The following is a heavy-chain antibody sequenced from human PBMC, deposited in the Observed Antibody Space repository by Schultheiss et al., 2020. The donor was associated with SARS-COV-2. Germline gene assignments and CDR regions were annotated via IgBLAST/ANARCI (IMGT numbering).Heavy chain of an antibody. V-gene: IGHV4-59*12. CDR3: ATSPYYDFWSGVYYYGMDV. Sequence: SETLSLTCTVSGGSTSSYYWNWIRQPPGKGLEWIGEIYHSGSTNYNPSLKSRVTISVDKSKNQFSLKLSSVTAADTAVYYCATSPYYDFWSGVYYYGMDVWGQGTTVTVSS. CDR1: GGSTSSYY. CDR2: IYHSGST. J-gene: IGHJ6*02. D-gene: IGHD3-3*01.